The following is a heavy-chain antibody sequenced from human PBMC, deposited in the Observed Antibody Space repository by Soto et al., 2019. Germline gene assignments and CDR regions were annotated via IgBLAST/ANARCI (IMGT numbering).Heavy chain of an antibody. Sequence: GGSLRLSCAASGFTFSSYSMNWVRQAPGKGLEWVSSISSSSSYIYYADSVKGRFTISRDNAKNSLYLQMNSLRAEDTAVYYCARDLSPEIDYDYVWGSYRFGYDYWGQGTLVTVSS. J-gene: IGHJ4*02. CDR1: GFTFSSYS. CDR2: ISSSSSYI. V-gene: IGHV3-21*01. D-gene: IGHD3-16*02. CDR3: ARDLSPEIDYDYVWGSYRFGYDY.